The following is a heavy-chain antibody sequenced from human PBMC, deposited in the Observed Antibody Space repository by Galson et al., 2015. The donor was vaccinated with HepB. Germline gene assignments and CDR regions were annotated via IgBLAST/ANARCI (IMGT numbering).Heavy chain of an antibody. D-gene: IGHD3-22*01. CDR2: ISYDGSNK. V-gene: IGHV3-30*03. CDR3: ATLGETNYYDSSGYSYYYYYMDV. J-gene: IGHJ6*03. CDR1: GFTFSSYG. Sequence: SLRLSCAASGFTFSSYGMHWVRQAPGKGLEWVAVISYDGSNKYYADSVKGRFTISRDNSKNTLYLQMNSLRAEDTAVYYCATLGETNYYDSSGYSYYYYYMDVWGKGTTVTVSS.